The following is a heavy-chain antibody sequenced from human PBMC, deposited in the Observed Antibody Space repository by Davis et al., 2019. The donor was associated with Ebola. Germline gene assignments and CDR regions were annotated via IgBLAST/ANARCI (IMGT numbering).Heavy chain of an antibody. Sequence: ASVKVSCKASGYTFTSYGISWVRQAPGQGLEWMGWISAYNGNTNYAQKLQGRVTMTTDTSTSTAYMELRSLRSDDTAVYYCARPQTTVTTGWFDPWGQGTLVTVSS. CDR2: ISAYNGNT. V-gene: IGHV1-18*01. CDR1: GYTFTSYG. J-gene: IGHJ5*02. CDR3: ARPQTTVTTGWFDP. D-gene: IGHD4-17*01.